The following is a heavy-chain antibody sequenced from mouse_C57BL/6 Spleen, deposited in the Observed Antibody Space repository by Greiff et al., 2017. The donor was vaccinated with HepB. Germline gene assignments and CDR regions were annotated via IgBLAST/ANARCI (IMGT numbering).Heavy chain of an antibody. CDR2: IDPETGGT. CDR1: GYTFTDYE. V-gene: IGHV1-15*01. Sequence: QVQLKESGAELVRPGASVTLSCKASGYTFTDYEMHWVKQTPVHGLEWIGAIDPETGGTAYNQKFKGKAILTADKSSSTAYMELRSLTSEDSAVYYCTRENDGYPHYYAMDYWGQGTSVTVSS. J-gene: IGHJ4*01. CDR3: TRENDGYPHYYAMDY. D-gene: IGHD2-3*01.